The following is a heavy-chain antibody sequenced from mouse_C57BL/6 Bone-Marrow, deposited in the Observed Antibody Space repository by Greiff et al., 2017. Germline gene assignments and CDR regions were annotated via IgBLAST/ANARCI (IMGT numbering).Heavy chain of an antibody. CDR2: IDPETGGT. CDR3: TRPGSSFYYFDY. Sequence: QVQLQQSGAELVRPGASVTLSCKASGYTFTDYEMHWVKQTPVHGLEWIGAIDPETGGTAYNQKFKGKAILTADTSSSTAYMELRSLTSEDSAVYYCTRPGSSFYYFDYWGQGTTLTVSS. CDR1: GYTFTDYE. J-gene: IGHJ2*01. D-gene: IGHD1-1*01. V-gene: IGHV1-15*01.